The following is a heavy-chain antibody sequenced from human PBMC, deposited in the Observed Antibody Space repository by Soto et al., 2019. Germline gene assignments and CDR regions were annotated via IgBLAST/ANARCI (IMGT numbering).Heavy chain of an antibody. CDR2: TYYRSRFFS. CDR3: VRDRYSSSGWFDP. V-gene: IGHV6-1*01. CDR1: GDSVSSYSAA. J-gene: IGHJ5*02. D-gene: IGHD3-10*01. Sequence: SQTLSLTCTISGDSVSSYSAAWNWIRQSPSGGLEWLGRTYYRSRFFSDYAESVKSRIIINPDTSKNQFSLQLKSVTPEDTAVYYCVRDRYSSSGWFDPWGQGTPVTVSS.